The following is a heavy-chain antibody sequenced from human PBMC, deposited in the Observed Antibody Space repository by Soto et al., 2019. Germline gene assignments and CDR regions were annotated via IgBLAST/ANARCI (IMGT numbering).Heavy chain of an antibody. CDR2: INHSGST. CDR1: GGSFSGYY. D-gene: IGHD1-20*01. J-gene: IGHJ6*02. Sequence: SETLSLTCAVYGGSFSGYYWSWIRQPPGKGLEWIGEINHSGSTNYNPSLKSRVTISVDTSKNQFSLKLSSVTAADTAVYYCARVEAYKRKRDYYYYGMDVWGQGTTVTVSS. V-gene: IGHV4-34*01. CDR3: ARVEAYKRKRDYYYYGMDV.